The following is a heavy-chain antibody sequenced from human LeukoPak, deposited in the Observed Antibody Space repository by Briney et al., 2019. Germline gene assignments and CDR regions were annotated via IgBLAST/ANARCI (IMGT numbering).Heavy chain of an antibody. D-gene: IGHD3-9*01. CDR1: GFTVSSNF. V-gene: IGHV3-66*01. J-gene: IGHJ4*02. CDR2: IYSGGST. Sequence: SGGSLRLCRAASGFTVSSNFMSWVRQAPGKGLEWVSVIYSGGSTYYADSVKGRFTISRDNSKNTLYLQMNSLRVEDTAVYYCALGLVTDYWGQGTLVTVSS. CDR3: ALGLVTDY.